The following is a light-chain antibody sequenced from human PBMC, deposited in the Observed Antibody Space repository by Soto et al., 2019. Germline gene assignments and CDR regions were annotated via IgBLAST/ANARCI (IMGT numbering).Light chain of an antibody. CDR1: SSDIGDYDY. CDR3: NSYASGNARV. V-gene: IGLV2-14*01. CDR2: EVS. J-gene: IGLJ1*01. Sequence: QSALTQPASVSGFPGQSITISCTGTSSDIGDYDYVSWYQQHPGKAPKLLISEVSNRPSGVSNRFSGSKSGNTTSLTISGLQAEDEADYYCNSYASGNARVFGTGTKLTVL.